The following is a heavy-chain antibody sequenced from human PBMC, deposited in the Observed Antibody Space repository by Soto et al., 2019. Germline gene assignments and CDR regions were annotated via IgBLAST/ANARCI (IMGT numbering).Heavy chain of an antibody. V-gene: IGHV1-18*01. D-gene: IGHD3-3*01. CDR2: ISAYNGNT. CDR1: GYTFTSYG. CDR3: ARDLPGHDFWSGYLNWFDP. Sequence: ASVKVSCKASGYTFTSYGISWVRQAPGQGLEWMRWISAYNGNTNYTQKLQGRVTMTTDTSTSTAYMELRSLRSDDTAVYYCARDLPGHDFWSGYLNWFDPWGQGALVTVSS. J-gene: IGHJ5*02.